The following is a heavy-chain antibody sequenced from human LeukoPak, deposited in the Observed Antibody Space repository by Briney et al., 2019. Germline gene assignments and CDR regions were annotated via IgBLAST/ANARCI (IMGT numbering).Heavy chain of an antibody. CDR1: GFTLSSYA. V-gene: IGHV3-23*01. D-gene: IGHD2-15*01. J-gene: IGHJ4*02. CDR3: AKSSLGSCSSSSDY. Sequence: GGSLRLSCAAYGFTLSSYAMTWVRQAPGKGLEWVSGSCAGGSTYYADSVKGRFTISRDNSNNTLSLQMNSLRAEDTAMYYCAKSSLGSCSSSSDYWGQGTLVTVSS. CDR2: SCAGGST.